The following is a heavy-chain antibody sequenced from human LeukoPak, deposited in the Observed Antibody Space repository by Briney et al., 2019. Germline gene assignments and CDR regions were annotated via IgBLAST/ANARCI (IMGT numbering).Heavy chain of an antibody. CDR3: ASGGRYDSLDYFDY. V-gene: IGHV1-2*06. CDR2: INPNSGDT. Sequence: GASVKVSCKASGYTSTGYYMHWVRQAPGQGLEWMGRINPNSGDTNYAQKFQGRVTMTRDTSISTAYMELSRLRSDDTAVYYCASGGRYDSLDYFDYWGQGTLVTVSS. D-gene: IGHD3-22*01. CDR1: GYTSTGYY. J-gene: IGHJ4*02.